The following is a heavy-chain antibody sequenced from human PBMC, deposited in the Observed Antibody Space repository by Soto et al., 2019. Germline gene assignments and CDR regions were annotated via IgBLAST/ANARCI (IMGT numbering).Heavy chain of an antibody. V-gene: IGHV3-33*01. Sequence: QVQLVESGGGVVQPGRSLRLSCAASGFTFSSYGMHWVRQAPGKGLEWVAVIWYDGSNKYYADSVKGRFTISRDNSKNTLYLQMNSLRAEDTAVYYCARAHCSGGSCYSQVDFFDDYWGQGTLVTVSS. CDR2: IWYDGSNK. J-gene: IGHJ4*02. D-gene: IGHD2-15*01. CDR1: GFTFSSYG. CDR3: ARAHCSGGSCYSQVDFFDDY.